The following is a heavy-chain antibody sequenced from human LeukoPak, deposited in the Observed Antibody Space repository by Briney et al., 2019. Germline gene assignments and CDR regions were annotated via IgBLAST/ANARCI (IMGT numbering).Heavy chain of an antibody. Sequence: ASVKVSCKASGYTFTGYYMHWVRQAPGQGLEWMGRINPNSGGTNYAQKFQGRVTMTRDTSISTAYMELSRLRSDDTAVYYCARESHFLDSSSWVDYWGQGTLVTASS. CDR3: ARESHFLDSSSWVDY. J-gene: IGHJ4*02. CDR2: INPNSGGT. V-gene: IGHV1-2*06. D-gene: IGHD6-13*01. CDR1: GYTFTGYY.